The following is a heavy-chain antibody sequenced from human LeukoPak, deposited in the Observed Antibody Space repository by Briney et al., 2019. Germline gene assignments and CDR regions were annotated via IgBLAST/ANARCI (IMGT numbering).Heavy chain of an antibody. J-gene: IGHJ6*02. D-gene: IGHD2-21*01. CDR3: ARAHLPIASYGLWYYYYYGMDV. V-gene: IGHV7-4-1*02. CDR2: INTNTGNP. CDR1: GYTFTSYA. Sequence: ASVKVACKASGYTFTSYAMNWVRQAPGQGLEWMGWINTNTGNPTYAQGFTGRFVFSLDTSVSTAYLQISSLKAEDTAVYYCARAHLPIASYGLWYYYYYGMDVWGQGTTVTVSS.